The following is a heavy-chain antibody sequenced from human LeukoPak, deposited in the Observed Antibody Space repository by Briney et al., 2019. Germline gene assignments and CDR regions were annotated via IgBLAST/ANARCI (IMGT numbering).Heavy chain of an antibody. V-gene: IGHV3-7*01. D-gene: IGHD1-20*01. Sequence: GGSLRLSCAASGFTGSSKYMSWVRQAPGKGLEWVANIKQDGSEKYYVDSVKGRFTISRDNAKNSLYLQMNSLRAEDTAVYYCARDNYNWKGRDYYYYYMDVWGKGTTVTVSS. J-gene: IGHJ6*03. CDR3: ARDNYNWKGRDYYYYYMDV. CDR1: GFTGSSKY. CDR2: IKQDGSEK.